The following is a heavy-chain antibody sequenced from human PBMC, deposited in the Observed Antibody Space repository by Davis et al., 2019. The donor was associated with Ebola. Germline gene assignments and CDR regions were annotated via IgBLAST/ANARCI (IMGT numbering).Heavy chain of an antibody. CDR1: GGSISSYY. D-gene: IGHD5-18*01. CDR2: IYHSGST. CDR3: ARSGYSYGTPYYFDY. J-gene: IGHJ4*02. V-gene: IGHV4-59*12. Sequence: PSETLSLTCTVSGGSISSYYWSWIRQPPGKGLEWIGYIYHSGSTYYNPSLKSRVTISVDRSKNQFSLKLSSVTAADTAVYYCARSGYSYGTPYYFDYWGQGTLVTVSS.